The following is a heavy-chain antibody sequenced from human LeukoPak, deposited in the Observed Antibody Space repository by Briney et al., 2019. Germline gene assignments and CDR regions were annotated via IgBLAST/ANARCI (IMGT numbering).Heavy chain of an antibody. CDR2: INEDGSQK. J-gene: IGHJ4*02. CDR3: ARDRAYNRFDY. CDR1: GFTFSNSW. V-gene: IGHV3-7*01. Sequence: GGSPRLSCADSGFTFSNSWMAWVRQVPGKGLEWVANINEDGSQKNYLDSVKGRFTISRDNAKKSLYLQMISLRVEDTAVYYCARDRAYNRFDYWGQGTLVTVSS. D-gene: IGHD5-24*01.